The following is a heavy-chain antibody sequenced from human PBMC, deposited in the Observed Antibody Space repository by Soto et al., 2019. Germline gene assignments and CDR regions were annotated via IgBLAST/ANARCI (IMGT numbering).Heavy chain of an antibody. CDR2: IYYSGST. J-gene: IGHJ3*02. Sequence: SETLSLTCTVSGGSISSGGYYWSWIRQHPGKGLEWMGYIYYSGSTYHNPTLKSRVVISVDTSKNQFSLNLSSVTAADTAVYYCARVWWGPRAFDIWGQGTMVTVSS. CDR3: ARVWWGPRAFDI. CDR1: GGSISSGGYY. D-gene: IGHD1-26*01. V-gene: IGHV4-31*03.